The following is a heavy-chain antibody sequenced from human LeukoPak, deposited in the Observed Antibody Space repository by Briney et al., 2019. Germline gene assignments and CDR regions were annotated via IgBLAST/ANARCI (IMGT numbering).Heavy chain of an antibody. CDR1: GGSISSGSYY. Sequence: TLSLTCTVSGGSISSGSYYWSWIRQPAGKGLGWIGRIYTSGSTNYNPSLKSRVTISVARSKNQFSLKLSSVTAADTAVYYCARVGSGDWYFDLWGRGTLVTVSS. CDR3: ARVGSGDWYFDL. V-gene: IGHV4-61*02. J-gene: IGHJ2*01. D-gene: IGHD7-27*01. CDR2: IYTSGST.